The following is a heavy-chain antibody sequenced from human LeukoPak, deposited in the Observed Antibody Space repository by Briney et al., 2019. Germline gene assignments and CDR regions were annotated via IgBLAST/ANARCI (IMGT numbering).Heavy chain of an antibody. J-gene: IGHJ4*02. CDR2: IHPSGST. V-gene: IGHV4-34*01. Sequence: SETLSLTCVVYGGSFSGYYCTWIRQPPGKGLEWIGEIHPSGSTNYNPSLMSRVSLSLDTSKNQFSLRLSSVSAADTAVYFCARGLDTYKSGVDWGQGTLVTVSS. D-gene: IGHD1-26*01. CDR3: ARGLDTYKSGVD. CDR1: GGSFSGYY.